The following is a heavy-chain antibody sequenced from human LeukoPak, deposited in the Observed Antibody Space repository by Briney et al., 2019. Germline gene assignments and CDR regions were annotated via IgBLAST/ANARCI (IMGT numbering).Heavy chain of an antibody. CDR3: ARGDYYDRAFDV. J-gene: IGHJ3*01. V-gene: IGHV3-23*01. CDR2: ISGSGGST. CDR1: GFTFSSYA. D-gene: IGHD3-22*01. Sequence: PGGSLSLSCAASGFTFSSYAMSWVGQAPGKGLEWVTAISGSGGSTYYADSVKGRFTISRDNAKNSLYLQMSSLRVEDTAVYYCARGDYYDRAFDVWGQGTMVTVS.